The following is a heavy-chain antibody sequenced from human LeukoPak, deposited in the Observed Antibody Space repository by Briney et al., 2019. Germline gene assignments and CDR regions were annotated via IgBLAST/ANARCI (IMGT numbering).Heavy chain of an antibody. CDR1: EFTFSSYG. D-gene: IGHD5-24*01. CDR2: ISSSGTSI. Sequence: PGGSLRLSCAASEFTFSSYGMNWVRQAPGKGLEWVSYISSSGTSIYYADSVKGRFTISRDNTKNSLFLQMNSRRAEDTAVDHCARASTVGYDYWSQGTLVTV. CDR3: ARASTVGYDY. J-gene: IGHJ4*02. V-gene: IGHV3-48*04.